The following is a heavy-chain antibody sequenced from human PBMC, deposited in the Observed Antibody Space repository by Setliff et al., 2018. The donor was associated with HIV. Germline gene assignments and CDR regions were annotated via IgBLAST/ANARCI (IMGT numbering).Heavy chain of an antibody. CDR3: ARVGKAVAGKQPPFHYMDV. CDR1: GGSFSGYY. Sequence: PSETLSLTCAVSGGSFSGYYWSWIRQPPGKGLEWIGEINHSGSTNYNPSLKSRVTISVDTSKNQFSLKLSSVTAADTAVYYCARVGKAVAGKQPPFHYMDVWGKGTTVTVSS. V-gene: IGHV4-34*01. J-gene: IGHJ6*03. CDR2: INHSGST. D-gene: IGHD6-19*01.